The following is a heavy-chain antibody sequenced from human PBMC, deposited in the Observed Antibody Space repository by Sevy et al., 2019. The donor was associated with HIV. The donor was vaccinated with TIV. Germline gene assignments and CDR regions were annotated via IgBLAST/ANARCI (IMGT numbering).Heavy chain of an antibody. V-gene: IGHV3-53*01. CDR3: ARDKNAYYYGLDV. CDR2: FYTGSKT. Sequence: GGSLRLSCAVSGFPVSSSYMNWVRQAPGKGLEWVSVFYTGSKTDYADSVKGRFTMSRDNSKNTLYLQMNGLRAEDTAVYYCARDKNAYYYGLDVWRQGTTVTVSS. J-gene: IGHJ6*02. CDR1: GFPVSSSY.